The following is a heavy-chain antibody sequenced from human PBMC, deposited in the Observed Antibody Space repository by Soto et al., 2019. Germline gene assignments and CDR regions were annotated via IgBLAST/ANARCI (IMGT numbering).Heavy chain of an antibody. J-gene: IGHJ6*02. CDR2: ISYDGGNK. CDR3: VKSLGFCSSSSCSRDYYYYYGMDV. V-gene: IGHV3-30*18. CDR1: GFTFSSYG. Sequence: GGSLRLSFAASGFTFSSYGMHWVRQAPGKGLEWVTLISYDGGNKYYADSVKGRFSISRDNSRNTLYLQMNSLRPEDAAVYYCVKSLGFCSSSSCSRDYYYYYGMDVWGQGTTVTVSS. D-gene: IGHD2-2*01.